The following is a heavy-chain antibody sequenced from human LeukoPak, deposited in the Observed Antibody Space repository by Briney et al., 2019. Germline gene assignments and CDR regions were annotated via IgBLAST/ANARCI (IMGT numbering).Heavy chain of an antibody. CDR2: IYYSGST. CDR1: GGSISNYY. Sequence: SETLSLTCTVSGGSISNYYWSWIRQPPGKGLEWIGDIYYSGSTNYNPSLKSRVTISVDTSQTQFSLKLNSVTAADTAVYYCARDPHPGVAVAWGQGTLVPVSS. D-gene: IGHD6-19*01. CDR3: ARDPHPGVAVA. J-gene: IGHJ4*02. V-gene: IGHV4-59*01.